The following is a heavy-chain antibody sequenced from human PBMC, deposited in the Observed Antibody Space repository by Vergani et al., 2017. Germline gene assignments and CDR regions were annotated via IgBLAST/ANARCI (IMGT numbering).Heavy chain of an antibody. D-gene: IGHD1-26*01. CDR1: GFTFSSYG. V-gene: IGHV3-30*02. J-gene: IGHJ4*02. CDR3: AKTGERSYWSFGNDY. CDR2: IRYDGSNK. Sequence: QVQLVESGGGVVQPGGSLRLSCAASGFTFSSYGMHWVRQAPGKGLEWVAFIRYDGSNKYYADSVKGRFTISRDNSKNTLYLQMNSLRAEDTAVYYCAKTGERSYWSFGNDYWGQGTQVIVSS.